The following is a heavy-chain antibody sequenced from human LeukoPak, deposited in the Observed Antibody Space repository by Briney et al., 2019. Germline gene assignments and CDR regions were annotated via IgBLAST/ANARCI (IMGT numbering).Heavy chain of an antibody. J-gene: IGHJ4*02. D-gene: IGHD2/OR15-2a*01. Sequence: SETLSLTCTVSGGSTSSDYWSWIRQPPGKGLEWIGYIYYSGSTNYNPSLKSRVTISVDTPKNQFSLKLSSVTAADTAVYYCARGNPYYFDYWGQGTLVTVSS. CDR1: GGSTSSDY. CDR2: IYYSGST. V-gene: IGHV4-59*01. CDR3: ARGNPYYFDY.